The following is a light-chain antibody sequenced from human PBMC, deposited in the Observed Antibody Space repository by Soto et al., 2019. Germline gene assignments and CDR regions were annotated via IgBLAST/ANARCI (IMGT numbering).Light chain of an antibody. CDR3: QQSYSTLGT. J-gene: IGKJ2*01. Sequence: IQMTQSPSSLSASVGDRVIITCRSDNSINNYLNWYQQRPGKVPKLLIYAASTLQSGVPSRFSGSGSGRVFTLTINSLQPEDFATSYCQQSYSTLGTFGRGTRVEI. V-gene: IGKV1-39*01. CDR2: AAS. CDR1: NSINNY.